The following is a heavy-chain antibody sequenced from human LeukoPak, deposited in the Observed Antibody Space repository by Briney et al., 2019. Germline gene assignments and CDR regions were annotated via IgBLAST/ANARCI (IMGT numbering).Heavy chain of an antibody. CDR3: AKAPGSGNAVYYYYYMDV. V-gene: IGHV3-30*02. CDR1: GFTFSSYG. D-gene: IGHD3-10*01. J-gene: IGHJ6*03. CDR2: IRNDESNK. Sequence: PGGSLRLSCAASGFTFSSYGMHWVRQAPGKGLEWVAFIRNDESNKYYADSVKGRFTISRDNSKNTLYLQMNSPRAEDTAVYYCAKAPGSGNAVYYYYYMDVWGNGTTVTVFS.